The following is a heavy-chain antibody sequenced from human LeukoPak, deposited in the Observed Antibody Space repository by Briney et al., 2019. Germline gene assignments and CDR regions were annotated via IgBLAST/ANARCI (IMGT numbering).Heavy chain of an antibody. Sequence: SETLSLTCAVYGGSFSGYYWSWIRQPPGKGLEWIGEINHGGGTNCNPSLKSRVTISVDTSKNQFSLKLSSVTAADTAVYYCARGQDSSGWFGTLNYWGQGTLVTVSS. J-gene: IGHJ4*02. V-gene: IGHV4-34*01. CDR1: GGSFSGYY. D-gene: IGHD6-19*01. CDR2: INHGGGT. CDR3: ARGQDSSGWFGTLNY.